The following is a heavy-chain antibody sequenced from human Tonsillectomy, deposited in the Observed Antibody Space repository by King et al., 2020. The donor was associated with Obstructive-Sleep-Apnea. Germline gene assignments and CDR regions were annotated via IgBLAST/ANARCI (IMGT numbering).Heavy chain of an antibody. J-gene: IGHJ5*02. CDR2: ISYDGSDK. D-gene: IGHD6-13*01. V-gene: IGHV3-30*03. CDR3: GGYNWFDP. Sequence: VQLVESGGGVVQPGRSLRLSCAASGFTFRHYGMHWVRQAPGEGLEGVAIISYDGSDKYYADSLKGRFTISRDNSKSTLYLQMNSLRPEDTAVYYCGGYNWFDPWGHGTLVTVSS. CDR1: GFTFRHYG.